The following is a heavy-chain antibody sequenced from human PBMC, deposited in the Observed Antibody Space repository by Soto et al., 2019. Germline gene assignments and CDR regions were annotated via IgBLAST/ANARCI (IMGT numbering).Heavy chain of an antibody. D-gene: IGHD2-8*01. J-gene: IGHJ4*02. CDR1: GFTFSSYW. CDR3: ARDSTGGMVYAFFDY. CDR2: IKQDGSEK. Sequence: PGGSLRLSCAASGFTFSSYWMSWVRQAPGKGLEWVANIKQDGSEKYYVDSVKGRFTISRDNAKNSLYLQMNSLRAEDTAVYYCARDSTGGMVYAFFDYWGQGTLVTVSS. V-gene: IGHV3-7*03.